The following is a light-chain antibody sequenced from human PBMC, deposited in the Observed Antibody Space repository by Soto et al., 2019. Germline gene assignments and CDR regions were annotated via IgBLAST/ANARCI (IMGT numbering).Light chain of an antibody. Sequence: EIVLTQSPGTVSLSPGERATLSCRASQSVSSSYLAWYQQKPGQAPRLLIYGASSRATGIPDRFSGSGSGTDFTLTLSRLEPEDFAVYYCQQYGSSPPVYTFGQGTKLEIK. CDR3: QQYGSSPPVYT. CDR1: QSVSSSY. J-gene: IGKJ2*01. CDR2: GAS. V-gene: IGKV3-20*01.